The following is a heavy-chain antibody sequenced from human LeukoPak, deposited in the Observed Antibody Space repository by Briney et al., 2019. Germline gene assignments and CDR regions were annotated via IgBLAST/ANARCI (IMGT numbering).Heavy chain of an antibody. Sequence: SETLSLTCTVSGGSISSYYWSWIRQPAGKGLEWIGEINHSGYTNYNPSLKSRVTISVDTSKNQFSLKLSSVTAADTAVYYCARGRRDGYNWGFDPWGQGTLVTVSS. J-gene: IGHJ5*02. V-gene: IGHV4-34*01. CDR3: ARGRRDGYNWGFDP. D-gene: IGHD5-24*01. CDR2: INHSGYT. CDR1: GGSISSYY.